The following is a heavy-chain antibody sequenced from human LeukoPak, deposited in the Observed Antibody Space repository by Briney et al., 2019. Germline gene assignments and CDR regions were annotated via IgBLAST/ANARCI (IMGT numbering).Heavy chain of an antibody. CDR3: ARGPLAAAGTLTYYYYGMDV. CDR1: GGSISSGGYY. D-gene: IGHD6-13*01. Sequence: SETLSLTCTVSGGSISSGGYYWSWIRQHPGKGLEWIGYIYYSGSTYYNPPLKSRVTISVDTSKNQFFLKLSSVTAADTAVYYCARGPLAAAGTLTYYYYGMDVWGQGTTVTVSS. J-gene: IGHJ6*02. CDR2: IYYSGST. V-gene: IGHV4-31*03.